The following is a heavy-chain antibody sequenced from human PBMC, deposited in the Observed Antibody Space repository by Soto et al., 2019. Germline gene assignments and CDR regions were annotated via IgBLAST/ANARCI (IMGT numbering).Heavy chain of an antibody. Sequence: QVQLVQSGAEVKKPGASVKVSCKASGYTFSDHDINWVRQASGQGPEWLGWMNSNSGDTGYAQNYQGRVTMTRDTSKRTAYMELSSLRSEDTAVSYCARVGGNWNDDYFDYWGQGTLVTVSS. CDR2: MNSNSGDT. J-gene: IGHJ4*02. D-gene: IGHD1-1*01. CDR3: ARVGGNWNDDYFDY. CDR1: GYTFSDHD. V-gene: IGHV1-8*01.